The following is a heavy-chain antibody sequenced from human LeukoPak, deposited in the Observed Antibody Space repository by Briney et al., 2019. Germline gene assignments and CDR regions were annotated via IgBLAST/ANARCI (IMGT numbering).Heavy chain of an antibody. CDR3: ARGRTLAPRFDY. CDR2: IYYSGST. V-gene: IGHV4-39*07. CDR1: GGSISSSSYY. J-gene: IGHJ4*02. Sequence: SETLSLTCTVSGGSISSSSYYWGWIRQPPGKGLEWIGSIYYSGSTYYNPSLKSRVTISVDTSKNQFSLKLSPVTAADTAVYYCARGRTLAPRFDYWGQGTLVTVSS.